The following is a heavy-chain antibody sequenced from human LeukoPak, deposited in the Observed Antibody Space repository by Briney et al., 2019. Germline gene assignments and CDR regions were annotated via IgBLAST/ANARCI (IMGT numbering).Heavy chain of an antibody. CDR1: GGSFSGYY. Sequence: SETLSLTCAVYGGSFSGYYWSWIRQPPGKGLEWIGEINHSGSTNYNPSLKSRVTISVDTSKNQFSLKLSSVTAADTAVYYCARGRGYSYGYSDYWGQGTLVTVSS. CDR2: INHSGST. J-gene: IGHJ4*02. D-gene: IGHD5-18*01. CDR3: ARGRGYSYGYSDY. V-gene: IGHV4-34*01.